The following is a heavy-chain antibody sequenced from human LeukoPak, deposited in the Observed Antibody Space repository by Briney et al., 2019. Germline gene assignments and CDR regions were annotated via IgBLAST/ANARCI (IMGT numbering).Heavy chain of an antibody. CDR3: ARDGQQLGF. J-gene: IGHJ4*02. Sequence: PGGSLRLSCAASGVTVSSNYMSWVRQAPGKGLEWVSVIYSGGSAYYVDSVKGRFTISRDNAKNSLYLQMNSLRAEDTAVYYCARDGQQLGFWGQGTLVTVSS. V-gene: IGHV3-53*01. CDR2: IYSGGSA. CDR1: GVTVSSNY. D-gene: IGHD6-13*01.